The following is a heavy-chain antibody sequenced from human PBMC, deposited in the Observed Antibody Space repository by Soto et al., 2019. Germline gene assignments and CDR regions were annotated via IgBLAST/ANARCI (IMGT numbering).Heavy chain of an antibody. CDR2: ILHDETP. J-gene: IGHJ4*02. CDR1: GFTFSTYA. D-gene: IGHD2-21*01. Sequence: GWSLRLSCAASGFTFSTYAMTLVRQAPGRGLEWVSTILHDETPFYTDSVKGRFTISRDNVRGTLYLQMNGLRVEDAALYFCAKDLFPTSGQRFFFESWGKGSLVTVSS. V-gene: IGHV3-23*01. CDR3: AKDLFPTSGQRFFFES.